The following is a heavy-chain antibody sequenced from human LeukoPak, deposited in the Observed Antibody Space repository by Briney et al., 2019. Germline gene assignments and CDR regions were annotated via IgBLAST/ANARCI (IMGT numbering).Heavy chain of an antibody. J-gene: IGHJ6*02. Sequence: SETLSLTCTVSGGSISSYYWSWIRQPPGKGLEWIGYIYYSGSTNYNPSLKSRVTISVDTSKNQFSLKLSSVTAADTAVYYCARVGYSSSWYKYYYYGRYVWGQGTTVTVSS. CDR3: ARVGYSSSWYKYYYYGRYV. D-gene: IGHD6-13*01. V-gene: IGHV4-59*01. CDR2: IYYSGST. CDR1: GGSISSYY.